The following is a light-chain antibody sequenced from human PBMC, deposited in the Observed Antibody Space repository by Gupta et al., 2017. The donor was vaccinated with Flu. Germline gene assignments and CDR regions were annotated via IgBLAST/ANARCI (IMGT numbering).Light chain of an antibody. J-gene: IGKJ1*01. CDR2: KSS. V-gene: IGKV1-5*03. Sequence: DIQLTQSPSTLSASVGDRVTITCRASQNINSWLAWYQQKPGKPPKLLIYKSSSLESGVPSRCSGSGSGTEFSLTINRLQPDDVATYYCQQNNSHFTFGQGTKV. CDR1: QNINSW. CDR3: QQNNSHFT.